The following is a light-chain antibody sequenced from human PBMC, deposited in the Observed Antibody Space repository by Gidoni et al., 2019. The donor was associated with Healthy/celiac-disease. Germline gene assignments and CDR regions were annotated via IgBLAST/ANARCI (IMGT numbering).Light chain of an antibody. CDR2: GAS. Sequence: EIVLTQSPGTLSLSPGERATLSCRASQSVSSSHLAWYQQKPGQAPRLLIYGASSRATGIPDRFSGSGSGTDFTLTISRLEPEDFAVYYCQQYGNSSWTFGQGTKVGNQT. CDR3: QQYGNSSWT. CDR1: QSVSSSH. V-gene: IGKV3-20*01. J-gene: IGKJ1*01.